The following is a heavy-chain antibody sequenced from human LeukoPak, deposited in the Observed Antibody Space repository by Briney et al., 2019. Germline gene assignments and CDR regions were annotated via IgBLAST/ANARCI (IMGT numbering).Heavy chain of an antibody. CDR1: GFTFSDYY. Sequence: GGSLRLSCAASGFTFSDYYMSWIRQAPGKGLEWVSYFRSSGSSIYYVDSVKGRFTISRDNAKNSLYLQMNSLRPEDTAVYYCARQSSQLTYNEFWGQGTLVTVSS. CDR3: ARQSSQLTYNEF. CDR2: FRSSGSSI. D-gene: IGHD1-1*01. V-gene: IGHV3-11*04. J-gene: IGHJ4*02.